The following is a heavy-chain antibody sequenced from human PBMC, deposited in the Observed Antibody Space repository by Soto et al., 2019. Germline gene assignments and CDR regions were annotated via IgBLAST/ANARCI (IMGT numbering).Heavy chain of an antibody. V-gene: IGHV4-39*02. Sequence: SETLSLTCTVSGGSVSSNTYYWGWIRQPPGKGLEWIGSIYYSGNIFYNLSLKSRATISLDMSKNHFSLTLSSVTAADTAVYYCARRRKDSFDTWGQGALVTVSS. CDR1: GGSVSSNTYY. CDR3: ARRRKDSFDT. CDR2: IYYSGNI. J-gene: IGHJ5*02.